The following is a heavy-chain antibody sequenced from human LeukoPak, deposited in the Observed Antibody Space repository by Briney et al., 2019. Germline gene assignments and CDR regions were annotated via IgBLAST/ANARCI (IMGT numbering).Heavy chain of an antibody. CDR3: ARGRFNYDNSGYSSFYY. Sequence: PGRSLRLSCAASGFTFDDYAMHWVRQAPGKGLEWVSGISWNSGSIGYADSVKGRFTISRDNAKNSLYLQMNSLRAEDTALYYCARGRFNYDNSGYSSFYYWGQGTLVTVSS. J-gene: IGHJ4*02. CDR2: ISWNSGSI. CDR1: GFTFDDYA. V-gene: IGHV3-9*01. D-gene: IGHD3-22*01.